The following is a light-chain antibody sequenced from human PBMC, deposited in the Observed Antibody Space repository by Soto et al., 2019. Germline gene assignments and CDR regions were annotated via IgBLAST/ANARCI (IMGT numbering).Light chain of an antibody. CDR3: QQYNKWPVFT. CDR2: GAS. J-gene: IGKJ3*01. Sequence: EIVLTQSPGTLSLSPGERATLSCRASQSVSSSYLAWYQQKPGQAPRLLIYGASSRATGIPDRFSGSGSGTDFTLTISRLEPEDFAVYYCQQYNKWPVFTFGPGTRVDIK. V-gene: IGKV3-20*01. CDR1: QSVSSSY.